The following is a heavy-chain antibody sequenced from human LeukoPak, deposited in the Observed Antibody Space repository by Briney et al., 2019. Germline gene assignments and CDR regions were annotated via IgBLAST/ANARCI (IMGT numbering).Heavy chain of an antibody. J-gene: IGHJ3*02. CDR3: ARHVSTGGIDAFDI. CDR2: IFYSWST. D-gene: IGHD2-15*01. CDR1: GGSISSFY. Sequence: PSETLSLTCTVSGGSISSFYWSWIRQPPGKGLEWIGYIFYSWSTNYNPSLKSRVTMSVDTSKSQFSLKLSSVTAADTAVYYCARHVSTGGIDAFDIWGQGTMVTVSS. V-gene: IGHV4-59*08.